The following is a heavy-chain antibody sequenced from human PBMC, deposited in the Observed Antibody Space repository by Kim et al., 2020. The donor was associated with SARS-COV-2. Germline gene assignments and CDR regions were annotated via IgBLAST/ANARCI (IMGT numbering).Heavy chain of an antibody. V-gene: IGHV4-31*02. CDR3: ARDRSLWFGEFVPFVY. J-gene: IGHJ4*02. Sequence: SLKSRVTISVDTSKNQFSLKLSSVTAADTAVYYCARDRSLWFGEFVPFVYWGQGTLVTVSS. D-gene: IGHD3-10*01.